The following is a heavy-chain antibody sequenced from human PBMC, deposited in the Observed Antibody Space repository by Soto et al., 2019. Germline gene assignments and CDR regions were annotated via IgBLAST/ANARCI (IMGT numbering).Heavy chain of an antibody. CDR2: VNPKSGNT. CDR3: ARPYCDSTSCYTDWVDP. V-gene: IGHV1-8*01. Sequence: QVQLVQSGAEVKKPGASVKVSCKASGYSFSTYDIHWVRQAAGQGLEWVGWVNPKSGNTDYAQRFRGRVTMTSNTSISTAYMELSVLTPEDTAVYYCARPYCDSTSCYTDWVDPWGQGTLVTVSS. D-gene: IGHD2-2*02. CDR1: GYSFSTYD. J-gene: IGHJ5*02.